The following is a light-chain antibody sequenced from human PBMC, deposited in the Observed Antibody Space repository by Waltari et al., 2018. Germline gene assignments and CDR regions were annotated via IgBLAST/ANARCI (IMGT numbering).Light chain of an antibody. CDR3: HQYYSIPLT. CDR1: RSLFSSFDHRNY. J-gene: IGKJ4*01. Sequence: DIVMTQSPESLAVSLGERATINCKSSRSLFSSFDHRNYLTWYQQKPGQPPKLLIYWASTRESGVPDRFSGSGSGTDFTLTISRLQAEDVAVYYCHQYYSIPLTFGGGTKVEIK. CDR2: WAS. V-gene: IGKV4-1*01.